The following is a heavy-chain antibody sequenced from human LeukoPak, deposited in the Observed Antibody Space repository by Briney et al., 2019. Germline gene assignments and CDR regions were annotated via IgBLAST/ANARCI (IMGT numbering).Heavy chain of an antibody. Sequence: GGSLRLSCAASGFTFSSYGMHWVRQAPGKGLEWVAVISYDGSNKYNVDSVKGRFTISRDNSKSTLYLQMNSLRAEDTAVYYCANEYSSSLGQNFDYWGQGTLVTVSS. D-gene: IGHD6-6*01. J-gene: IGHJ4*02. V-gene: IGHV3-30*18. CDR2: ISYDGSNK. CDR3: ANEYSSSLGQNFDY. CDR1: GFTFSSYG.